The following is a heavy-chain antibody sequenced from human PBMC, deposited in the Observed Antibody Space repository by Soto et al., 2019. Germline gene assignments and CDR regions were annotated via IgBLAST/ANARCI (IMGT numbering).Heavy chain of an antibody. D-gene: IGHD3-22*01. CDR2: ISAYNGNT. J-gene: IGHJ2*01. Sequence: VKVSCKASGYTFTSYGISWVRQAPGQGLEWMGWISAYNGNTNYAQKLQGRVTMTTDTSTSTAYMELRSLRSDDTAVYYCARNYYDSSGYKGDFDLWGRGTLVTVSS. V-gene: IGHV1-18*04. CDR1: GYTFTSYG. CDR3: ARNYYDSSGYKGDFDL.